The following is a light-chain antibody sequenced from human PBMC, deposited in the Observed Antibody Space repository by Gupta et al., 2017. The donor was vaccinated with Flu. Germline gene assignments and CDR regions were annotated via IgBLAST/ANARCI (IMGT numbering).Light chain of an antibody. CDR1: QSISSW. V-gene: IGKV1-5*03. J-gene: IGKJ1*01. Sequence: DIQMTQSPSTLSASVGDRVTIPCRASQSISSWLDWYQQKPGKAPKLLIYKASSLESGVPSRFSGSGSGTEFTLNISSLQPDDFATYYCQQYNSYSWTFGQGTKVEIK. CDR2: KAS. CDR3: QQYNSYSWT.